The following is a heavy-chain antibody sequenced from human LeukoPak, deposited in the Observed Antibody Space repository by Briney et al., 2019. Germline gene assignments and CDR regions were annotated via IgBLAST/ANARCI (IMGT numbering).Heavy chain of an antibody. Sequence: PGGSLRLSCVASGFTFSSYAMSWVRQAPGKGLEWVSSISSSSSYIYYADSVKGRFTISRDNAKNSLYLQMNSLRAEDTAVYYCARLVGATTDDAFDIWGQGTMVTVSS. CDR3: ARLVGATTDDAFDI. CDR2: ISSSSSYI. CDR1: GFTFSSYA. V-gene: IGHV3-21*01. D-gene: IGHD1-26*01. J-gene: IGHJ3*02.